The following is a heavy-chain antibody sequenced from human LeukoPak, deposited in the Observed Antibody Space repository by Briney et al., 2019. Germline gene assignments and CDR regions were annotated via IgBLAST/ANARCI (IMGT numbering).Heavy chain of an antibody. V-gene: IGHV3-53*01. CDR2: IYSVGST. J-gene: IGHJ5*02. Sequence: GGCLRLSRAASVLAFSRYSMDGVRQAPGGGLGWGSGIYSVGSTYYADSVKGRFTISRDNSKNTLYLHMSSPRAADTAVSYCARDPDYCSGGSCYSDPGSWGQGTLVTVSS. D-gene: IGHD2-15*01. CDR1: VLAFSRYS. CDR3: ARDPDYCSGGSCYSDPGS.